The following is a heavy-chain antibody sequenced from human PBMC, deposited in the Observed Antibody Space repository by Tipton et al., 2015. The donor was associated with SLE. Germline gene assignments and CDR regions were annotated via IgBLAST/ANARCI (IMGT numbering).Heavy chain of an antibody. CDR2: VYYSEIT. J-gene: IGHJ5*02. Sequence: TLSLTCTVSGGSIRSYYWSWIRQPPGQGLEWIGYVYYSEITSYNPSLKSRVTISLDTSKNQFSLKLTSVTAADTAVYYCALGGVRFDPWGQGTLVTVSS. V-gene: IGHV4-59*03. CDR1: GGSIRSYY. CDR3: ALGGVRFDP. D-gene: IGHD3-16*01.